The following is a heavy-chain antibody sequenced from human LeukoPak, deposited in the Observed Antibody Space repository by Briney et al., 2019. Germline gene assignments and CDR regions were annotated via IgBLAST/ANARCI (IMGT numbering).Heavy chain of an antibody. J-gene: IGHJ5*02. CDR2: IKSKTDGGTT. Sequence: GSLRLSCAASGFTFSNAWMSWVRQAPGKGLEWVGRIKSKTDGGTTDYAAPVKGRFTISRDDSKNTLYLQMNSLKTEDTAVCYCTTDVPPDWFDPWGQGTLVTVSS. V-gene: IGHV3-15*01. CDR3: TTDVPPDWFDP. D-gene: IGHD2-2*01. CDR1: GFTFSNAW.